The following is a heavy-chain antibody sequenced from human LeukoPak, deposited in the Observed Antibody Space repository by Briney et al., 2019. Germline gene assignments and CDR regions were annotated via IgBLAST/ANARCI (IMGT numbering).Heavy chain of an antibody. CDR3: ARHYYDSSGYLRSFDH. CDR1: GTSISGYY. V-gene: IGHV4-59*08. D-gene: IGHD3-22*01. Sequence: SETLSLTCIVSGTSISGYYWSWIRRPPGKGLEWIGYIYSSGSTNYNPSLKRRVTMSTDTSKKQISLKLSSVTAADTAVYYCARHYYDSSGYLRSFDHWGQGTLVTISS. J-gene: IGHJ4*02. CDR2: IYSSGST.